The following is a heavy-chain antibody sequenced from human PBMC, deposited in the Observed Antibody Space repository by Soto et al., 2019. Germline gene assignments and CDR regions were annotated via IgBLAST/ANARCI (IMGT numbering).Heavy chain of an antibody. CDR2: IWYDGSNK. V-gene: IGHV3-33*08. D-gene: IGHD6-13*01. Sequence: GGSLRLSCAASGFTFSSYGMHWVRQAPGKGLEWVAVIWYDGSNKYYADSVKGRFTISRDNSKNTLYLQMNSLRAEDTAVYYCARCSSTYWYFDLWGRDTLVTVSS. CDR1: GFTFSSYG. J-gene: IGHJ2*01. CDR3: ARCSSTYWYFDL.